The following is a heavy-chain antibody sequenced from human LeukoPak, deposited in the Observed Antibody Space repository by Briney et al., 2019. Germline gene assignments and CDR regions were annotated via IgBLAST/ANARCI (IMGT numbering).Heavy chain of an antibody. Sequence: PGGSLRLSCAASGLTVSSNYMSWVRQAPGKGLEWVSVIYSGDNTYYADSVKGRFTISRDNSKNTLYLQMNSLRAEDTAVYYCARDFFGFLTGFDYWGQGTLVTVSS. D-gene: IGHD1-14*01. CDR3: ARDFFGFLTGFDY. J-gene: IGHJ4*02. CDR1: GLTVSSNY. CDR2: IYSGDNT. V-gene: IGHV3-66*01.